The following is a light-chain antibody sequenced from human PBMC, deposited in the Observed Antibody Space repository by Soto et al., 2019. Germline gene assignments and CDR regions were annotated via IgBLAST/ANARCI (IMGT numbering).Light chain of an antibody. CDR2: GAP. V-gene: IGKV3-20*01. CDR3: QHYGRSAYT. J-gene: IGKJ2*01. Sequence: EIVLTQSPGTLSLSPGERATLSCRASQSVSSNYLAWYQQKPGQAPRLLIYGAPSSATGIPDRFSGSGSVTDFSLTISTLEPEDFAVYYCQHYGRSAYTFGQGTTLEIK. CDR1: QSVSSNY.